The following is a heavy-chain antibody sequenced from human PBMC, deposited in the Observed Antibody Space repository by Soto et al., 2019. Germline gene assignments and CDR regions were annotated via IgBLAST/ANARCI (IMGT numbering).Heavy chain of an antibody. CDR2: IKSDGSST. CDR3: ARSVRSGSFPYSYHAMDV. V-gene: IGHV3-74*01. Sequence: VRSLRLSCAASGFTSGNYWGHWVRQATGKGLVWVSRIKSDGSSTSYADSVKGRFTISRDNAKNTLDLQMHGLRAEDMAVYYCARSVRSGSFPYSYHAMDVWGQGTTDTVS. D-gene: IGHD3-10*01. CDR1: GFTSGNYW. J-gene: IGHJ6*02.